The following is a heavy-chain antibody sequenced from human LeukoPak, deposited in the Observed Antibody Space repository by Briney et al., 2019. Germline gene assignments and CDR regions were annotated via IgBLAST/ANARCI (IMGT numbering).Heavy chain of an antibody. J-gene: IGHJ3*02. D-gene: IGHD3-22*01. CDR1: GGSISSYY. CDR3: ARDFNYDSSGYYYRGGAFDI. CDR2: IYYSGST. Sequence: PSETLSLTCTVSGGSISSYYRSWIRQPPGKGLEWIGYIYYSGSTNYNPSLKSRVTISVDTSKNQFSLKLSSVTAADTAVYYCARDFNYDSSGYYYRGGAFDIWGQGTMVTVSS. V-gene: IGHV4-59*01.